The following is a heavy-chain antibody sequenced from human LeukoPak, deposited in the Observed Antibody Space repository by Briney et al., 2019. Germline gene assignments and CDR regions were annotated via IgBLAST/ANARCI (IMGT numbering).Heavy chain of an antibody. CDR3: ARVMGAARGY. V-gene: IGHV1-2*02. Sequence: ASVKVSCKASGYTFTDFFIHWVRQAPGQGLEWMGWINANSGDTFYAQKFQGRVTMTRDTSISTAYMDLSRLTSNDTAVYYCARVMGAARGYWGQGTLVTVSS. CDR2: INANSGDT. D-gene: IGHD6-6*01. CDR1: GYTFTDFF. J-gene: IGHJ4*02.